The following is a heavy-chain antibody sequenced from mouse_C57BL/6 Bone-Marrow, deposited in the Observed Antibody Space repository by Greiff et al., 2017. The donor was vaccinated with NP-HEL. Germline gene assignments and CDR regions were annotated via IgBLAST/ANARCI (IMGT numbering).Heavy chain of an antibody. CDR3: ARYDGLYYFDY. V-gene: IGHV1-76*01. D-gene: IGHD2-3*01. Sequence: QVQLQQSGAELVRPGASVKLSCKASGYTFTDYYINWVKQRPGQGLEWIARIYPGSGNTYYNEKFKGKATLTAEKSSSTAYMQLSSLTSEDSAVYFCARYDGLYYFDYWGQGTTLTVSS. J-gene: IGHJ2*01. CDR2: IYPGSGNT. CDR1: GYTFTDYY.